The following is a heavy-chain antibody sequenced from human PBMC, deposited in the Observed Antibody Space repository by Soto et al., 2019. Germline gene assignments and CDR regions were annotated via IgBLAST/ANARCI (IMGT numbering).Heavy chain of an antibody. Sequence: SGPTLVNPTQTLTLTCTFSGFSLSTSGVGVGWIRQPPGKALEWLALIYWDDDKRYSPSLKSRLTITKDTSKNQVVLTMTNMDPVDTATYYCAHTYYDFWSGYTGQFAYWGQGTLVTVSS. J-gene: IGHJ4*02. D-gene: IGHD3-3*01. CDR3: AHTYYDFWSGYTGQFAY. CDR1: GFSLSTSGVG. V-gene: IGHV2-5*02. CDR2: IYWDDDK.